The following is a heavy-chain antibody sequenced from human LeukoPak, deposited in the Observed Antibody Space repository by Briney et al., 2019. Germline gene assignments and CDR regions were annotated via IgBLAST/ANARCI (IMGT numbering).Heavy chain of an antibody. V-gene: IGHV4-39*01. CDR3: ARADGQIYTWFDH. CDR1: GGSISSSSYY. J-gene: IGHJ5*02. Sequence: PSETLSLTCAVSGGSISSSSYYWGWVRQPPGEGLEWIGSIYYSGSTYYNPCLKSRVTISVDTSKNQFSLKLSSVTAADNAVYYCARADGQIYTWFDHWGQGTLVTVSS. CDR2: IYYSGST.